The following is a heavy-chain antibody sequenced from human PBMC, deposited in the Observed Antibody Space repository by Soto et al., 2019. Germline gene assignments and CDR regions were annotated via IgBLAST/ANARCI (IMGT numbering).Heavy chain of an antibody. CDR1: GGSSSSSGYY. CDR2: IFYSGST. D-gene: IGHD3-10*01. CDR3: ASQFGELLADASDI. V-gene: IGHV4-39*01. Sequence: PSETLALACTVSGGSSSSSGYYWGVIRQPPGKGLEWIGSIFYSGSTYYTPSLKSRVTISVDTSKNQFSLKLSSVTAADTAVYYCASQFGELLADASDIWGQGTMVT. J-gene: IGHJ3*02.